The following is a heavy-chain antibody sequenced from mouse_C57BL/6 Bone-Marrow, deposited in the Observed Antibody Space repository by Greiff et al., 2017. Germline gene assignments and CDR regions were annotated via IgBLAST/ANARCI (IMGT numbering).Heavy chain of an antibody. Sequence: VQLQQPGAELVMPGASVKLSCKASGYTFTSYWMHWVKQRPGQGLEWIGEIDNSDSYTNYNQKFKGKSTLTVNKSPSTAYIQLSSLTSEDSAVYYCASVDYWGQGTSVTVSS. CDR3: ASVDY. V-gene: IGHV1-69*01. J-gene: IGHJ4*01. CDR1: GYTFTSYW. CDR2: IDNSDSYT.